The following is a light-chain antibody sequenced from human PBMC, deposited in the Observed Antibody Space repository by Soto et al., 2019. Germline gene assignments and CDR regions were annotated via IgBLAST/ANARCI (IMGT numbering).Light chain of an antibody. V-gene: IGKV1-39*01. CDR3: QQTYTIPFA. CDR1: QTIDNY. Sequence: DMQMTQSPSSLSASVGDRVTITCRPSQTIDNYLNWYQHKPGKAPKLLIYGASTLQSGVSSRFTGSASGTDFILTIDNPQAEDFATYYFQQTYTIPFAFGQGTKLEI. J-gene: IGKJ2*01. CDR2: GAS.